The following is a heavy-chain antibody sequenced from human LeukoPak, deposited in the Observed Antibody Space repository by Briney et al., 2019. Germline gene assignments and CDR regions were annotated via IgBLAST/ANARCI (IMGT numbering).Heavy chain of an antibody. D-gene: IGHD4-4*01. CDR2: IYYSGST. CDR1: GGSISSYY. J-gene: IGHJ6*02. CDR3: ARMTTVTTPLAYYYYGMDV. Sequence: PSETLSLTCTVSGGSISSYYWSWIRQPPGKGLEWIGYIYYSGSTNYNPSLKSRVTISVDTSKNQFSLKLSSVTAADTAVYYCARMTTVTTPLAYYYYGMDVWGQGTTVTVSS. V-gene: IGHV4-59*01.